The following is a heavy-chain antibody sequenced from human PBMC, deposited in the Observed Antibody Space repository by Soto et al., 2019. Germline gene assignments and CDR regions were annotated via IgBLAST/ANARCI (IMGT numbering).Heavy chain of an antibody. V-gene: IGHV3-33*01. J-gene: IGHJ6*02. CDR2: IWYDGSNK. CDR3: ARGIAAAGYDHNYYYYYGMDV. CDR1: GFTFSSYG. D-gene: IGHD6-13*01. Sequence: GGSLRLSCAASGFTFSSYGMHWVRQAPGKGLEWVAVIWYDGSNKYYADSVKGRFTISRDNSKNTLYLQMNSLRAEDTAVYYCARGIAAAGYDHNYYYYYGMDVWGQGTTVTVSS.